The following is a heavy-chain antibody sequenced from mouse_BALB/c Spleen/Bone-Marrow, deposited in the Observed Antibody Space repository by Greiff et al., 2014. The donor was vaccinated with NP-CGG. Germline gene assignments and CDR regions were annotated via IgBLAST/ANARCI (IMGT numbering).Heavy chain of an antibody. V-gene: IGHV1-14*01. CDR2: INPYNDGT. Sequence: VQLQQSGPELVKPGASVKMSCKASGYTFTSYVIHWVKQKPGQGLEWIGYINPYNDGTKYNEKFKGKATLTSDKSSSTAYMELSSLTSEDSAVYYCARGAHDYDGDWFAYWGQGTLVTVSA. D-gene: IGHD2-4*01. CDR3: ARGAHDYDGDWFAY. CDR1: GYTFTSYV. J-gene: IGHJ3*01.